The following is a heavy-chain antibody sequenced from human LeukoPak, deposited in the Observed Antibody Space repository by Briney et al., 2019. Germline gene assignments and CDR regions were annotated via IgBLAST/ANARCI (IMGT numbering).Heavy chain of an antibody. CDR2: IYTSGST. CDR1: DGSISSYY. Sequence: SETLSLTCTVSDGSISSYYWSWIRQPAGKGLEWIGRIYTSGSTNYNPSLKSRVTMSVDTSKNQFSLKLSSVTAADTAVYYCARDHRVTSGYAFDIWGQGTMVTVSS. CDR3: ARDHRVTSGYAFDI. V-gene: IGHV4-4*07. D-gene: IGHD2-21*02. J-gene: IGHJ3*02.